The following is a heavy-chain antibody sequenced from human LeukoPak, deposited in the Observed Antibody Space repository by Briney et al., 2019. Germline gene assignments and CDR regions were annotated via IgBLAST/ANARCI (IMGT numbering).Heavy chain of an antibody. CDR3: AKAPRRGVAAAGTGGDFDY. J-gene: IGHJ4*02. Sequence: PGGSLRLSCAASGFTFSSYAMSWVRQAPGKGLEWVSAISGSGGSTYYADSVKGRFTISRDNSKNTLYLQMNSLRAEDTAVYYCAKAPRRGVAAAGTGGDFDYWGQGTLVTVSS. CDR2: ISGSGGST. D-gene: IGHD6-13*01. V-gene: IGHV3-23*01. CDR1: GFTFSSYA.